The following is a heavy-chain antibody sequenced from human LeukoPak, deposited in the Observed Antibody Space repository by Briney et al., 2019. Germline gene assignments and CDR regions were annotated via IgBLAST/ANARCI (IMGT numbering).Heavy chain of an antibody. CDR2: ISYDGSNK. Sequence: GGSLRLSCVASGFTFSSYAMHWVRQAPGKGLEWAAVISYDGSNKYYADSVKGRFTISRDNSKNTLYLQMNSLRAEDTAVYYCARDPLIAGYFDYWGQGTLVTVFS. J-gene: IGHJ4*02. CDR3: ARDPLIAGYFDY. D-gene: IGHD3-16*01. V-gene: IGHV3-30-3*01. CDR1: GFTFSSYA.